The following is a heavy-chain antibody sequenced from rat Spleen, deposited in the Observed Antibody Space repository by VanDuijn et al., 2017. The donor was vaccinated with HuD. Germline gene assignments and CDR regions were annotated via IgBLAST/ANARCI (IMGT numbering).Heavy chain of an antibody. J-gene: IGHJ2*01. Sequence: EVGLVDSGGGLVQPGRSMKLSCAASGFTFSNYGMAWVRQAPTKGLEWVASISTSGGNTYYRDSVKGRFTISRDNAKSTLYLQMDSLKSEDTATYYCARSVFDYWGQGVMVTVSS. CDR1: GFTFSNYG. CDR2: ISTSGGNT. CDR3: ARSVFDY. V-gene: IGHV5-25*01.